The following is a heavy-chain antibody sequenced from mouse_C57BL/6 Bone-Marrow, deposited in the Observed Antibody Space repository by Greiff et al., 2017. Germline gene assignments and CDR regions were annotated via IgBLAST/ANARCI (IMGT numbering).Heavy chain of an antibody. CDR1: GYTFTSYW. J-gene: IGHJ2*01. CDR3: ARRRISTTVVATDY. CDR2: IHPNSGST. Sequence: VQLQQPGAELVKPGASVKLSCKASGYTFTSYWMHWVKQRPGQGLEWIGMIHPNSGSTNYTEKFKSKATLTVDTSSSTAYMQLSSLTSEDSAVYYCARRRISTTVVATDYWGQGTTLTVSS. V-gene: IGHV1-64*01. D-gene: IGHD1-1*01.